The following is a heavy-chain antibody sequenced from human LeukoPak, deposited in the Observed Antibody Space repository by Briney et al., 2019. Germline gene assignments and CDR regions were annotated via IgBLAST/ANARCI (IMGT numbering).Heavy chain of an antibody. Sequence: ETLSLTCIVSGGSINNYYWTWIRQPAGKGLEWIGRVYESGSTNYNPSLKSRVTMSVDTSKNQFSLKLSSVTAADTAVYYCARVHVGGSNYFDYWGQGTLVTVSS. J-gene: IGHJ4*02. V-gene: IGHV4-4*07. CDR2: VYESGST. CDR3: ARVHVGGSNYFDY. D-gene: IGHD1-26*01. CDR1: GGSINNYY.